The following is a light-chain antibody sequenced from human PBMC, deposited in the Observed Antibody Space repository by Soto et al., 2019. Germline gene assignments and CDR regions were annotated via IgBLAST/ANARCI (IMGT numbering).Light chain of an antibody. V-gene: IGKV3-11*01. CDR3: QQRSNWQSIT. CDR1: QSDSSY. CDR2: DAS. J-gene: IGKJ5*01. Sequence: EIVLTQSPATLSLSPGDRATLSCRASQSDSSYLAWYQQKPGQATRLIIYDASNRATGIPARFSGSVSGTDFTLTISSLEPEDFAAYYCQQRSNWQSITFGQGTRLEIK.